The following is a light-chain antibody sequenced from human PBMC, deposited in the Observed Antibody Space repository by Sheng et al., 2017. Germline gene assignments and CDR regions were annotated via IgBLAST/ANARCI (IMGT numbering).Light chain of an antibody. CDR1: SSDVGNYNF. CDR3: ISYTTSGTWV. V-gene: IGLV2-14*03. Sequence: QSALTQPASVSGSPGQSITISCTGTSSDVGNYNFVSWYQQHPGKAPKLMIYDVSQRPSGVSNRFSGSKSANTASLTISGLQADDEADYYCISYTTSGTWVFGGGSKLTVL. CDR2: DVS. J-gene: IGLJ3*02.